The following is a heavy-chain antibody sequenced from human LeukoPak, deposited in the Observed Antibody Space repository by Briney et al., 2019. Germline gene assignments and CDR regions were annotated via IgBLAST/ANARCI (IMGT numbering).Heavy chain of an antibody. CDR2: IYDSGKT. CDR3: ARGGGTLDY. Sequence: SETLSLTCTVSGDSISSYYWSWIRQPPGKGLEWIGYIYDSGKTNYNTSLISRVTISVDTSKNQFSLKLTSVTPADTAVYYCARGGGTLDYWGQGTLVTVSS. D-gene: IGHD3-16*01. J-gene: IGHJ4*02. V-gene: IGHV4-59*01. CDR1: GDSISSYY.